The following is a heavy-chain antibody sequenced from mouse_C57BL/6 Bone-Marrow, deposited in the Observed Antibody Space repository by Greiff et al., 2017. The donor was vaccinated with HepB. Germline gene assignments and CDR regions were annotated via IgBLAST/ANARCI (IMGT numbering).Heavy chain of an antibody. CDR2: SRNKANDYTT. J-gene: IGHJ4*01. CDR3: ARDLLTLGAMDY. CDR1: GFTFSDFY. Sequence: EVQVVESGGGLVQSGRSLRLSCATSGFTFSDFYMEWVRQAPGKGLEWIAASRNKANDYTTEYSASVKGRFIVSRDTSQSILYLQMNALRAEDTAIYYCARDLLTLGAMDYWGQGTSVTVSS. V-gene: IGHV7-1*01. D-gene: IGHD4-1*01.